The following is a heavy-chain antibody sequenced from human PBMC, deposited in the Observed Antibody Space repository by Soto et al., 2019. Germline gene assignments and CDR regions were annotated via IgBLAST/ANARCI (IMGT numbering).Heavy chain of an antibody. J-gene: IGHJ4*02. Sequence: ASVKVSCKASGYTFTSYGISWVRQAPGQGLEWMGWISADNGNTIYAQKFQGRVTMTKDTSTGTAYMELSSLRSEDTAVYYCAKASLGTCSGVRCYYFDYWGEGTLVTVSS. CDR2: ISADNGNT. CDR3: AKASLGTCSGVRCYYFDY. CDR1: GYTFTSYG. D-gene: IGHD2-15*01. V-gene: IGHV1-18*01.